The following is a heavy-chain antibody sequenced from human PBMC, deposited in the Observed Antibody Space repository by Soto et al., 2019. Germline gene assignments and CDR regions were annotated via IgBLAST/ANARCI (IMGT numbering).Heavy chain of an antibody. CDR3: ARVAPRKMTYPFYGMDV. J-gene: IGHJ6*02. CDR1: GGTINSGDSS. D-gene: IGHD2-2*01. Sequence: SETLSLTCSVSGGTINSGDSSWSWIRQPPGKGLEWIGYIYHSGSIYYNPSLKSRLIISLDMSKNQFSLKLSSVTAADTAVYYCARVAPRKMTYPFYGMDVWDRGTTVTVSS. V-gene: IGHV4-30-4*01. CDR2: IYHSGSI.